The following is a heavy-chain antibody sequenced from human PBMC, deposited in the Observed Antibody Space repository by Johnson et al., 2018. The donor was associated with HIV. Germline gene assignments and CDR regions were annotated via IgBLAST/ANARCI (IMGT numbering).Heavy chain of an antibody. CDR3: ASGVVTLSFDI. J-gene: IGHJ3*02. V-gene: IGHV3-66*02. CDR2: IFRVGDV. D-gene: IGHD3-3*01. Sequence: VQLVESGGGVVQPGGSLRLSCATSGFTFSDYYMSWVRQAPGKGLEWVSVIFRVGDVYYADNVKGLFTISRDNSKNMVYLQMNSLRPEDTAVYYCASGVVTLSFDIWGQGTMVTVSS. CDR1: GFTFSDYY.